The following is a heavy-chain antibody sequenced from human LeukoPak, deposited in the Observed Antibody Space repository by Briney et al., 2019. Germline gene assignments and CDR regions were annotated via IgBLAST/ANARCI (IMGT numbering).Heavy chain of an antibody. J-gene: IGHJ4*02. CDR2: INPNSGGT. CDR1: GYTFTGYY. Sequence: ASVKVSCKASGYTFTGYYMHWVRQAPGQGLEWMGWINPNSGGTNYAQKFQGRVTMTRDTSISAAYMELSRLRSDDTAVYYCARETETGYYDSSGYYTKAYVYFFDYWGQGTLVTVSS. CDR3: ARETETGYYDSSGYYTKAYVYFFDY. V-gene: IGHV1-2*02. D-gene: IGHD3-22*01.